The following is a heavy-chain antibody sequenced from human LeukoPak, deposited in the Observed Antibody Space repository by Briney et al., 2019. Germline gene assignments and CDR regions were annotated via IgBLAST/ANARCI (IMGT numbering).Heavy chain of an antibody. CDR3: ARDRGAARPPAFDI. V-gene: IGHV1-69*13. CDR2: IIPIFGTA. J-gene: IGHJ3*02. CDR1: GYTFTGYY. Sequence: ASVKVSCKASGYTFTGYYMRWVRQAPGQGLEWMGGIIPIFGTANYAQKFQGRVTITADESTSTAYMELSSLRSEDTAVYYCARDRGAARPPAFDIWGQGTMVTVSS. D-gene: IGHD6-6*01.